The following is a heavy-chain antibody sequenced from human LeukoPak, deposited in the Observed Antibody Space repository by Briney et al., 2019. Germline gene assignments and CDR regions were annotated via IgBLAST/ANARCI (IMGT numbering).Heavy chain of an antibody. D-gene: IGHD6-13*01. CDR2: ISGYDGNT. Sequence: GASVKVSCKASGYRFSDHGITWVRQAPGQGLEWMGWISGYDGNTNYAQKFQGRVTMTTDTSTSTAYMELRSLRSDDTAVYYCARDVDSSSWYHYYYYYGMDVWGQGTTVTVSS. CDR3: ARDVDSSSWYHYYYYYGMDV. J-gene: IGHJ6*02. V-gene: IGHV1-18*01. CDR1: GYRFSDHG.